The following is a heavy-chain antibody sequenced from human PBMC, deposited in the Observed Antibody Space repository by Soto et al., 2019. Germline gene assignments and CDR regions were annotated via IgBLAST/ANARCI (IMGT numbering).Heavy chain of an antibody. Sequence: PXESLTISCKGSGYSFTSYWIGLVRQMPGKGLEWMGIIYPGDSDTRYSPSFQGQVTISADKSISTAYLQWSSLKASDTAMYYCARRGTNIGDTIFGVVIMGAFDIWGQGTMVTVSS. D-gene: IGHD3-3*01. V-gene: IGHV5-51*01. J-gene: IGHJ3*02. CDR2: IYPGDSDT. CDR1: GYSFTSYW. CDR3: ARRGTNIGDTIFGVVIMGAFDI.